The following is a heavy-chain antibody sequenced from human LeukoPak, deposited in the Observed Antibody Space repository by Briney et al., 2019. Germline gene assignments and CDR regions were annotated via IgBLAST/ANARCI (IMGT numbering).Heavy chain of an antibody. Sequence: GGSPRLSCAASGFTVSSNYMSWVRQAPGKGLEWVSVIYSGGSTYYADSVKGRFTISRDNSKNTLYLQMNSLRAEDTAVYYCARDPGEKDAFDIWGQGTMVTVSS. V-gene: IGHV3-66*01. CDR1: GFTVSSNY. CDR2: IYSGGST. CDR3: ARDPGEKDAFDI. J-gene: IGHJ3*02. D-gene: IGHD5-24*01.